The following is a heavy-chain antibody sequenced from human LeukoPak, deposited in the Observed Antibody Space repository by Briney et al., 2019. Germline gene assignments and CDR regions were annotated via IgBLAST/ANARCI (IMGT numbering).Heavy chain of an antibody. CDR2: ISSSGSTI. D-gene: IGHD2-15*01. CDR1: GFTFSSYE. V-gene: IGHV3-48*03. Sequence: GGSLRLSCAASGFTFSSYEMNWVRQAPGKGLEWVSYISSSGSTIYYADSVKGRFTISIDNAKNSLYLQMNSLRAEDTAVYYCARQVDCSGGSCYYDAFDIWGQGTMVTVSS. CDR3: ARQVDCSGGSCYYDAFDI. J-gene: IGHJ3*02.